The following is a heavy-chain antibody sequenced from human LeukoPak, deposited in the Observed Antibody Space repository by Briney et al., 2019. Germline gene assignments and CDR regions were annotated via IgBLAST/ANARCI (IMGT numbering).Heavy chain of an antibody. Sequence: AGSVKVSCKASGYTFISYGISWVRQAPGQGLEWMGWISAYNGNTNYAQKLRGRVTMTTDTSTSTAYMELRSLRSDDTAVYYCARGPPLQAHFDYWGQGTLVTVSS. CDR3: ARGPPLQAHFDY. CDR1: GYTFISYG. V-gene: IGHV1-18*01. CDR2: ISAYNGNT. J-gene: IGHJ4*02.